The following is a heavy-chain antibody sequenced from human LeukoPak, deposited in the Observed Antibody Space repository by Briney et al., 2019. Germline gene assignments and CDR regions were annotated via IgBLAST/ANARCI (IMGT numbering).Heavy chain of an antibody. CDR2: IYYSGST. Sequence: PSETLSLTCTVSGGSISSSSYYWGWIRQPPGKGLEWIGSIYYSGSTYYNPSLKSRVTISVDTSKNQFSLKLSSVTAADTAVYYCARGILTGLYFDYWGQGTLVTVSS. V-gene: IGHV4-39*07. D-gene: IGHD3-9*01. J-gene: IGHJ4*02. CDR3: ARGILTGLYFDY. CDR1: GGSISSSSYY.